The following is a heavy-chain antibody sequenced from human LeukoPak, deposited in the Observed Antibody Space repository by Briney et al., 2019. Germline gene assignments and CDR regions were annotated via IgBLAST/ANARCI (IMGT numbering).Heavy chain of an antibody. D-gene: IGHD1-26*01. J-gene: IGHJ4*02. Sequence: GGSLRLSCVASGFTFNNYAMSWVRQAPGKGLEWVAVISYDGSNKYYADSVKGRFTISRDNSKNTLYLQMNSLRAEDTAVYYCAKYGKQWELPPGYFDYWGQGTLVTVSS. CDR1: GFTFNNYA. V-gene: IGHV3-30*18. CDR3: AKYGKQWELPPGYFDY. CDR2: ISYDGSNK.